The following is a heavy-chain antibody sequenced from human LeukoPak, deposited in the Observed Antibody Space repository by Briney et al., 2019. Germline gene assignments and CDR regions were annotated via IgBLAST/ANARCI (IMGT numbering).Heavy chain of an antibody. V-gene: IGHV3-64*01. Sequence: GGSLRLSCAGSGFTFSVYSMHWVRQAPGRGLEYVSSINTNGDSTYYANSVKGRFTISRNNSKNTLYLQMGSLRAEDMAMYYCARSLGGYSAYLVNHPYEFWGQGTLVTVSS. CDR3: ARSLGGYSAYLVNHPYEF. CDR1: GFTFSVYS. J-gene: IGHJ4*02. D-gene: IGHD5-12*01. CDR2: INTNGDST.